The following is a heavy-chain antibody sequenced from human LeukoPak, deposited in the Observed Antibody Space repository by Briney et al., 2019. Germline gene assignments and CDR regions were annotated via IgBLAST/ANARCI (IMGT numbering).Heavy chain of an antibody. J-gene: IGHJ5*02. CDR1: GYTLTELS. CDR3: ATDRRGPLWFGINWFDP. CDR2: FDPEDGET. V-gene: IGHV1-24*01. D-gene: IGHD3-10*01. Sequence: ASVKVSCKVSGYTLTELSMHWVRQAPGKGLEWMGGFDPEDGETIYAQKFQGRVTMTGDTSTDTAYMELSSLRSEDTAVYYCATDRRGPLWFGINWFDPWGQGTLVTVSS.